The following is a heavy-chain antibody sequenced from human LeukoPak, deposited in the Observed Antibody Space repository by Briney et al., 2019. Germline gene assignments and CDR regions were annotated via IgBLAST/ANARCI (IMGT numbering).Heavy chain of an antibody. Sequence: GGSLTLSCAASGFTFSSYSMNWVRQAPGKGLEWVSYISSSSSTIYYADSVKGRFTISRDNAKNSLYLQMNSMRAEDTAVYYCARDRALGYCSSTSCYGGDWFHPCGQGTLVTVSS. J-gene: IGHJ5*02. CDR3: ARDRALGYCSSTSCYGGDWFHP. CDR1: GFTFSSYS. V-gene: IGHV3-48*01. D-gene: IGHD2-2*01. CDR2: ISSSSSTI.